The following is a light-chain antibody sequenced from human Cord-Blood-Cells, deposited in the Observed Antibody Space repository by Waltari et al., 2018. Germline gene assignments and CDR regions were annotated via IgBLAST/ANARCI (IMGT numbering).Light chain of an antibody. J-gene: IGKJ3*01. CDR1: QSVSSN. Sequence: EIVMTQSPATLSVSPGERATLSCRASQSVSSNLAWYQQKPGQAPRLLIYVASTSATGIPARFSGSGSGTEFTLTISSLQSEDFAVYYCQQYNNWPFTFGPGTKVDIK. V-gene: IGKV3-15*01. CDR3: QQYNNWPFT. CDR2: VAS.